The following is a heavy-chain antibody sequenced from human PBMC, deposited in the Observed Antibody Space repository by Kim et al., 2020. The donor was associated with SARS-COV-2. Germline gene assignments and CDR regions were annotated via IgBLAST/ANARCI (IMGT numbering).Heavy chain of an antibody. Sequence: ADSVRGRFTISRENSKKTLFLQMDSLRVDDTAVYYCAKDLLYVPGRGYFDSWGQGVVVTVSS. D-gene: IGHD3-10*01. V-gene: IGHV3-23*01. J-gene: IGHJ4*02. CDR3: AKDLLYVPGRGYFDS.